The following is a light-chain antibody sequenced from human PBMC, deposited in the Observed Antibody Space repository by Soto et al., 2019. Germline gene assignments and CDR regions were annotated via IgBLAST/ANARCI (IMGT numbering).Light chain of an antibody. CDR3: QQRNNWPPIT. Sequence: EIVLTQSPATLSLSPGERATLSCRASQSVRRYLAWYQQKPGQAPRLLIYDASTRATGIPARFSGSGSETELTLTITSLEPEDFAVYYCQQRNNWPPITFGQGTRLEI. CDR1: QSVRRY. V-gene: IGKV3-11*01. CDR2: DAS. J-gene: IGKJ5*01.